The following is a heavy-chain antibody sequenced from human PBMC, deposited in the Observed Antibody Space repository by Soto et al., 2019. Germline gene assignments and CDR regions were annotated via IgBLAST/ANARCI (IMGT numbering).Heavy chain of an antibody. CDR1: GYTFTSFG. V-gene: IGHV1-18*01. CDR3: ATRSPAFAY. Sequence: QVQLVQSGPEVKKPGASVKVSCKTSGYTFTSFGISWVRQAPGQGLEWMGWITTDKGKTNYAQKFQGRVTMTTDTATSTAYMELRSLISDDTAVYYCATRSPAFAYWGQGTLVTVSS. CDR2: ITTDKGKT. J-gene: IGHJ4*02.